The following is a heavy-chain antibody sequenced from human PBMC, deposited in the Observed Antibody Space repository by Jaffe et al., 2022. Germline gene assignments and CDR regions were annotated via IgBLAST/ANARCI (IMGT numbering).Heavy chain of an antibody. CDR2: IYTSGST. V-gene: IGHV4-61*02. D-gene: IGHD6-25*01. J-gene: IGHJ6*03. Sequence: QVQLQESGPGLVKPSQTLSLTCTVSGGSISSGSYYWSWIRQPAGKGLEWIGRIYTSGSTNYNPSLKSRVTISVDTSKNQFSLKLSSVTAADTAVYYCARVGDSPVVSSGGYYYYYYMDVWGKGTTVTVSS. CDR1: GGSISSGSYY. CDR3: ARVGDSPVVSSGGYYYYYYMDV.